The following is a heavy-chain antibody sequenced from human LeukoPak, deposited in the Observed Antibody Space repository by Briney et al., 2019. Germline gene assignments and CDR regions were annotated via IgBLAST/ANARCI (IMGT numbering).Heavy chain of an antibody. CDR3: ARDLWETTRGYSIDY. V-gene: IGHV4-4*07. CDR2: IYTSGSN. D-gene: IGHD4-23*01. CDR1: GGSLSNYY. Sequence: SETLSLTCTVSGGSLSNYYWSCIRQPAGKGLEWIGRIYTSGSNNYNPSLKSRVTLSVDTYKNQFSLKLTSVTAADTAVYYCARDLWETTRGYSIDYWGQGILVTVSS. J-gene: IGHJ4*02.